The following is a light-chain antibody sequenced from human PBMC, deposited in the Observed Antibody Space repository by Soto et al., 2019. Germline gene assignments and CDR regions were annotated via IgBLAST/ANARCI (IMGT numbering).Light chain of an antibody. Sequence: DIQRTQSPSSLSASEGDRVTVACRASQSISSWLAWYQQKPGKAPKLLIYEASSLESGVPSRFSGSGSGTEFTLTIGGLQPDDFATYYCQQFNSYPITFGQGTRLEI. CDR2: EAS. V-gene: IGKV1-5*01. CDR3: QQFNSYPIT. CDR1: QSISSW. J-gene: IGKJ5*01.